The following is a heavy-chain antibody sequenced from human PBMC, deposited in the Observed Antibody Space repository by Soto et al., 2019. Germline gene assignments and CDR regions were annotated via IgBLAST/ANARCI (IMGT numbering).Heavy chain of an antibody. J-gene: IGHJ3*01. CDR1: GGSISSYF. Sequence: SWETLSLTCSVSGGSISSYFRNWLRQPPGKGLEWIGYIYDDGTTDYNPSLKSRVTILLDMSKNQFSLKLSSVTAADTAVYYCVSSRSAIYGDALDVWGQGTMVTVSS. D-gene: IGHD2-2*01. CDR2: IYDDGTT. V-gene: IGHV4-59*03. CDR3: VSSRSAIYGDALDV.